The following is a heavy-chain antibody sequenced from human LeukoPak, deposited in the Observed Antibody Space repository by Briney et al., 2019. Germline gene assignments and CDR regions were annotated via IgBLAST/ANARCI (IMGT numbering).Heavy chain of an antibody. CDR2: INPNSGGT. D-gene: IGHD2-15*01. CDR3: ARPKGYCSGGSCYWFDP. J-gene: IGHJ5*02. CDR1: GYTFTGYY. V-gene: IGHV1-2*02. Sequence: GASVKVSCKASGYTFTGYYMHWVRQAPGQGLEWMGWINPNSGGTNYAQKFQGRVTMTRDTSISTAYMELSRLRSDDTAVYYCARPKGYCSGGSCYWFDPWGQGTLVTISS.